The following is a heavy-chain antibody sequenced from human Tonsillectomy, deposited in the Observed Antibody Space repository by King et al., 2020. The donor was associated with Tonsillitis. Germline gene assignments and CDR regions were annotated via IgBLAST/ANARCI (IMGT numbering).Heavy chain of an antibody. D-gene: IGHD5-12*01. CDR3: ARHGWRYGGEQNWFDP. CDR2: IYHSGST. V-gene: IGHV4-59*08. Sequence: VQLQESGPGLVKPSETLFLTCSVSVGSISSYYWSWIRQPPGKGLEWIGYIYHSGSTNYNPSLKSRVTISRDTSKNQFSLKLSSVTAADTAVYYCARHGWRYGGEQNWFDPWGQGTLVTVSS. CDR1: VGSISSYY. J-gene: IGHJ5*02.